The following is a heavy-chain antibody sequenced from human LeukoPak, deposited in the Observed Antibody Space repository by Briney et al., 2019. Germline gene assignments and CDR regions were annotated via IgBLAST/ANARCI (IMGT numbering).Heavy chain of an antibody. V-gene: IGHV4-39*07. CDR1: GGSISSSSYY. CDR2: IYYSGST. J-gene: IGHJ6*03. CDR3: ASVWSGTYYYYYYYMDV. D-gene: IGHD3-3*01. Sequence: SETLSLTCTVSGGSISSSSYYWGWIRQPPGKGLEWIGSIYYSGSTYYNPSLKSRVTIPVDTSKNQFSLKPSSVTAADTAVYYCASVWSGTYYYYYYYMDVWGKGTTVTVSS.